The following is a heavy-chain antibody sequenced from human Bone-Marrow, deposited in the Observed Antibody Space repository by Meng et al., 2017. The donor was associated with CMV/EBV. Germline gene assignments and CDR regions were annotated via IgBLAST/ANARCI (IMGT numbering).Heavy chain of an antibody. CDR1: GGSVSSGSYY. D-gene: IGHD1-26*01. Sequence: GSLRFSCTVSGGSVSSGSYYWSWIRQPPGKGLEWIGYIYYSGSTNYNPSLKSRVTISVDKSKNQFSLKLSSVTAADTAVYYCARAGGIVGATQYWGQGTLVTVSS. CDR2: IYYSGST. CDR3: ARAGGIVGATQY. J-gene: IGHJ4*02. V-gene: IGHV4-61*01.